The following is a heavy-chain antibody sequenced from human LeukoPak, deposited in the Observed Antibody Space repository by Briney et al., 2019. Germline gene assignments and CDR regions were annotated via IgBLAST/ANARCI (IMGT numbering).Heavy chain of an antibody. CDR1: GYTFTSYY. Sequence: ASVKVSCKASGYTFTSYYMHWVRQAPGQGLEWMGIINPSGGSTSYAQKFQGRVTMTRDMSTSTVYMELSSLRSEDTAVYYCAGTTGYCSGGSCYEWRYWGQGTLATVSS. D-gene: IGHD2-15*01. CDR2: INPSGGST. J-gene: IGHJ4*02. V-gene: IGHV1-46*01. CDR3: AGTTGYCSGGSCYEWRY.